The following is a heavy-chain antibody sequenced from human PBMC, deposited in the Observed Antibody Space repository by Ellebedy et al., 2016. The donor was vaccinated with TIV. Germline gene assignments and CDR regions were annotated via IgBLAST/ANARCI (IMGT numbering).Heavy chain of an antibody. CDR1: GYTYIANY. CDR3: ARVLRATSGMDV. J-gene: IGHJ6*02. CDR2: INPYSGGT. Sequence: ASVKVSCKASGYTYIANYIHWVRQAPGQGLEWMGWINPYSGGTNFAQRFQGRVTMTRDTSVNTAYMELSILQSDDTAVYYCARVLRATSGMDVWGQGTTVIVS. V-gene: IGHV1-2*02. D-gene: IGHD4/OR15-4a*01.